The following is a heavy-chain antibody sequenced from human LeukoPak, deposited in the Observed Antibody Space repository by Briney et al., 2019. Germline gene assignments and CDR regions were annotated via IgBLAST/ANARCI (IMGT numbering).Heavy chain of an antibody. D-gene: IGHD1-26*01. CDR2: IIPIFGTA. V-gene: IGHV1-69*13. CDR3: AREIVGATTTVGKGAFDI. J-gene: IGHJ3*02. CDR1: GGTFSSYA. Sequence: ASVKVSCKASGGTFSSYAISWVRQAPGQGLEWMGGIIPIFGTANYAQKFQGRVTITADESTSTAYMELSSLRSEDTAEYYCAREIVGATTTVGKGAFDIWGQGTMVTVSS.